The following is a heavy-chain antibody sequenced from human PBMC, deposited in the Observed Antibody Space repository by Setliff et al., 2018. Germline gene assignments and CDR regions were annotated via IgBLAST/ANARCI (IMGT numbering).Heavy chain of an antibody. D-gene: IGHD6-19*01. CDR2: INPSGGGT. Sequence: EASVKVSCKASGYTFIYYYIHWVRQAPGQGLEWMGLINPSGGGTIYARKFQGRVTMARETSTSTVYMELSGLRSEDTAVYYCARVYLAGSGWDKANALDIWGQGTMVTVSS. V-gene: IGHV1-46*03. CDR1: GYTFIYYY. CDR3: ARVYLAGSGWDKANALDI. J-gene: IGHJ3*02.